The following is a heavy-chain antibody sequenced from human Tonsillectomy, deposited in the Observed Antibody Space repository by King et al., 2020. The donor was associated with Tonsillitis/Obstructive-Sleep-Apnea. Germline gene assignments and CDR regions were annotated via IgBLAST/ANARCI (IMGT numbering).Heavy chain of an antibody. CDR3: ARNLELAYFDY. J-gene: IGHJ4*02. CDR2: INSDGSGI. CDR1: GFTFSSYW. D-gene: IGHD1-7*01. Sequence: VQLVESGGGLVQPGGSLRLSCAASGFTFSSYWMHWVRQAPGKGLVWVSRINSDGSGITYADSVKGRFTISRDNAKNTLFLQMNSLRAEDTAVYYCARNLELAYFDYWGQGTLVTVSS. V-gene: IGHV3-74*01.